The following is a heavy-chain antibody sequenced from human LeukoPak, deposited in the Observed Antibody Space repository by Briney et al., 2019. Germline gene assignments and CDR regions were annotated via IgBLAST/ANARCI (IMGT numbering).Heavy chain of an antibody. V-gene: IGHV3-7*01. CDR2: IKQDGSDK. J-gene: IGHJ3*02. CDR3: ARDGDRFRGSLGAFDI. CDR1: GFTFTKYW. Sequence: GGSLRLSCAASGFTFTKYWMTWVRQAPGKGLEWVGNIKQDGSDKNYMDSVKGRFTISRDNTKNSVYLQMSGLRAEDTAVYYCARDGDRFRGSLGAFDIWGQGTMVTVSS. D-gene: IGHD2-21*01.